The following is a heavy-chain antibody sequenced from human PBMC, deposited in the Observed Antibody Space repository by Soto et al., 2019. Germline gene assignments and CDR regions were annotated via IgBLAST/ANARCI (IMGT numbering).Heavy chain of an antibody. CDR2: ISYDGSNK. CDR1: GFTFSSYA. V-gene: IGHV3-30-3*01. Sequence: GGSLRLSCAASGFTFSSYAMHWVRQAPGKGLEWVAVISYDGSNKYYADSVKGRFTISRDNSKNTPYLQMNSLRAEDTALYYCARVTCSGGSCYSRVLDYWGQGTLVTVSS. J-gene: IGHJ4*02. CDR3: ARVTCSGGSCYSRVLDY. D-gene: IGHD2-15*01.